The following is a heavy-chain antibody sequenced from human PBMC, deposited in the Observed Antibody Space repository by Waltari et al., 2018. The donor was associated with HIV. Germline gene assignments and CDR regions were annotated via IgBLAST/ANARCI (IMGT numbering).Heavy chain of an antibody. V-gene: IGHV4-34*01. CDR3: ARGRKPYHSLFIGYTFYFDS. D-gene: IGHD5-12*01. Sequence: VQLQQWGGSLFNASTTLSLPCAVYGGTMNGFYWTWLRQAPGRGMEWIGEISHSGATSYNPSLQGRATISLDTTKNQFFLNLRSLIVADTGLYYCARGRKPYHSLFIGYTFYFDSWGRGSPVIVSP. CDR2: ISHSGAT. J-gene: IGHJ4*02. CDR1: GGTMNGFY.